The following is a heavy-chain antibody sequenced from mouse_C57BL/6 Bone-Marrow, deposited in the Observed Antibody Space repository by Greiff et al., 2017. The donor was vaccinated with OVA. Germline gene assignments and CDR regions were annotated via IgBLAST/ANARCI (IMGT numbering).Heavy chain of an antibody. D-gene: IGHD2-3*01. CDR2: IHPSDSDT. Sequence: QVQLQQPGAELVKPGASVKVSCKASGYTFTSYWMHWVKQRPGQGLEWIGRIHPSDSDTNYNQKFKGKATLTVDKSSSTAYMPLSSLTSEDSAVYYCAIEIYSPGYFDVWGTGTTVTVSS. CDR3: AIEIYSPGYFDV. V-gene: IGHV1-74*01. J-gene: IGHJ1*03. CDR1: GYTFTSYW.